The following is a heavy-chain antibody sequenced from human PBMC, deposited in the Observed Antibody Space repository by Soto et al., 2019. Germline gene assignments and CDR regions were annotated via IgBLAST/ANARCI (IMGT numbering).Heavy chain of an antibody. Sequence: QVQLVQSGAEVKKPGASVKVSCKASGYTFTSYYISWVRQAPGQGLEWMGWISAYNGNTNYAQKVQGRVTMTTDTSPSTAYMELRSLSSAETAVYYCARDGPPTDYWGQGTLVTVSS. CDR2: ISAYNGNT. V-gene: IGHV1-18*01. CDR1: GYTFTSYY. CDR3: ARDGPPTDY. J-gene: IGHJ4*02.